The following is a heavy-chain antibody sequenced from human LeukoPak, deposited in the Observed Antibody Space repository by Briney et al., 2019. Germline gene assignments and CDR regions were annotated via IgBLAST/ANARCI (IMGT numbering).Heavy chain of an antibody. CDR3: ARQSTTLVDY. Sequence: GASLKISCKCSGYSFTSYWIGWVRQLPGKGLEWMGIIYPGDSDTRYSPSFQGQVTISADKSISTAYLQWSSLKASDTAMYYCARQSTTLVDYWGQGTLVTVSS. J-gene: IGHJ4*02. CDR1: GYSFTSYW. CDR2: IYPGDSDT. D-gene: IGHD1-1*01. V-gene: IGHV5-51*01.